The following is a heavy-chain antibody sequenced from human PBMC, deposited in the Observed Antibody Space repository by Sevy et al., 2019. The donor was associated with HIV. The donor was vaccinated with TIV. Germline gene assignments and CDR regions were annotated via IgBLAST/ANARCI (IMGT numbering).Heavy chain of an antibody. D-gene: IGHD6-13*01. CDR2: ISYDGSNK. CDR3: AREGTRGSSWYLGRYY. CDR1: GFTFSSYA. J-gene: IGHJ4*02. V-gene: IGHV3-30-3*01. Sequence: GGSLRLSCAASGFTFSSYAMHWVRQAPGKGLEWVAVISYDGSNKYYADSVKGRFTISRDNSKNTLYLQMNSLRAEDTAVYYCAREGTRGSSWYLGRYYWGQGTLVTVSS.